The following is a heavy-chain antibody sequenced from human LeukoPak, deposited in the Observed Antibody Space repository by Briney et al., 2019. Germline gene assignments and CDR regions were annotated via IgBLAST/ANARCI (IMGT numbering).Heavy chain of an antibody. CDR1: GYSFTSYW. V-gene: IGHV5-51*01. D-gene: IGHD3-22*01. J-gene: IGHJ4*02. CDR3: ARQGSDSSGYYRFDY. CDR2: IYPGDSDT. Sequence: GESLKISCKGSGYSFTSYWIGWVRQMPGKGLEWMGIIYPGDSDTRYSPSFQGQVTISADKSISTAYLQWSSLKASDTATYYCARQGSDSSGYYRFDYWGQGTLVTVSS.